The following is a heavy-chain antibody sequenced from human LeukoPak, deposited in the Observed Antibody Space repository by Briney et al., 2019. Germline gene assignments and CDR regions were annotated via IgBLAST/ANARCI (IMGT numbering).Heavy chain of an antibody. Sequence: PSETLSLTCAVYGESFSGYYWSWIRQPSGKGLEWIGEINHRGSTNYNPSLKSRVTISVDTSKDQFSLKLNSVTAADTAIYYCARGDITTGGAPFDHWGQGSLVTVSS. CDR3: ARGDITTGGAPFDH. CDR1: GESFSGYY. CDR2: INHRGST. D-gene: IGHD2-21*01. J-gene: IGHJ4*02. V-gene: IGHV4-34*01.